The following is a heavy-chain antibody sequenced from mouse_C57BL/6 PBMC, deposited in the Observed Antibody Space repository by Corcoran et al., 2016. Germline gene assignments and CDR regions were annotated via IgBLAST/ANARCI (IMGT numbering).Heavy chain of an antibody. D-gene: IGHD2-5*01. CDR2: IYPGDGDT. V-gene: IGHV1-80*01. J-gene: IGHJ3*01. CDR3: ARNSNLRSAWFAY. Sequence: QVQLQQTGAELVKPGASVKISCKASGYAFSSYWMNWVKQRPGKGLEWIGQIYPGDGDTNYNGKFKGKATLTADKSSSTAYMQLSSLTSEDSAVYFCARNSNLRSAWFAYWGQGTLVTASA. CDR1: GYAFSSYW.